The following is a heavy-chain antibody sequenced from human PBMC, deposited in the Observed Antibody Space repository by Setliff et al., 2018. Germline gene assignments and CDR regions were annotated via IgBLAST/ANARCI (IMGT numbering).Heavy chain of an antibody. J-gene: IGHJ1*01. CDR2: IKQDGSEK. V-gene: IGHV3-7*01. CDR3: ARVGRVGYYESFQY. D-gene: IGHD3-22*01. Sequence: PGGSLRLSCAASGFSLNSYNMSWVRQTAGKGLEWVAYIKQDGSEKYYVDSVKGRFTISRDNAQNSLYLQMNSLRAEDTAVYYCARVGRVGYYESFQYWGQGTLVTVSS. CDR1: GFSLNSYN.